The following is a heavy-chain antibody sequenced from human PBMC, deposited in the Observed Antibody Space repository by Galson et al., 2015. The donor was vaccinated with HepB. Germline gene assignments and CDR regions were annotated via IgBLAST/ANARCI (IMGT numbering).Heavy chain of an antibody. J-gene: IGHJ6*02. CDR2: INPNSGGT. CDR3: ARDARVRGVIRARYYYGMDV. D-gene: IGHD3-10*01. V-gene: IGHV1-2*04. CDR1: GYTLTGYY. Sequence: SVKVSCKASGYTLTGYYMHWVRQAPGQGLEWMGWINPNSGGTNYAQKFQGWVTMTRDTSISTAYMELSRLRSDDTAVYYCARDARVRGVIRARYYYGMDVWGQGTTVTVSS.